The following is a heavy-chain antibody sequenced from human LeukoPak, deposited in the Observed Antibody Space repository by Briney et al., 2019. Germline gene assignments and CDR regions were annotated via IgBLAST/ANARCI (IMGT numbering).Heavy chain of an antibody. D-gene: IGHD4-17*01. Sequence: GGSLRLSCTASGFTFSSYSMSWVRQGPGTGLEWVSAISGSGDTTFYADSVKGRFTISRDNSKRTLYLQVNRLRAEDTAVYFCAKELTTERTPGVDSWGQGTLVTVSS. J-gene: IGHJ4*02. V-gene: IGHV3-23*01. CDR2: ISGSGDTT. CDR1: GFTFSSYS. CDR3: AKELTTERTPGVDS.